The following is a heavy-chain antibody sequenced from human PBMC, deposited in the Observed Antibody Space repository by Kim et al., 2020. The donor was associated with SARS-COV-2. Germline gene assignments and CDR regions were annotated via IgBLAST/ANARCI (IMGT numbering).Heavy chain of an antibody. CDR2: INAGNGYT. CDR1: GYTFTSYA. D-gene: IGHD1-26*01. V-gene: IGHV1-3*01. CDR3: ARGGGSNYCLYDY. J-gene: IGHJ4*02. Sequence: ASVTVSCKASGYTFTSYAMHWVRQAPGQRLEWVGWINAGNGYTKYSQMFQGRVTLTRDTSASTAYMELSSLKSEDTAVYYCARGGGSNYCLYDYWGQGALVTVSS.